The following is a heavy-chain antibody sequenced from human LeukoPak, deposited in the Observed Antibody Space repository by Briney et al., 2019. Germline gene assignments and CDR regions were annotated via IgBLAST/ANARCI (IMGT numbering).Heavy chain of an antibody. CDR1: GFSFDDYA. CDR3: ARGRFGELSHFDY. D-gene: IGHD3-10*01. Sequence: GGSLRLSCAASGFSFDDYAMSWVRQAPGKGLEWVSTISASGAGTYYADSVKGRFTISRDNSNNTLYLQMSSLRAEDTAVYYCARGRFGELSHFDYWGQGTLVTVSS. CDR2: ISASGAGT. V-gene: IGHV3-23*01. J-gene: IGHJ4*02.